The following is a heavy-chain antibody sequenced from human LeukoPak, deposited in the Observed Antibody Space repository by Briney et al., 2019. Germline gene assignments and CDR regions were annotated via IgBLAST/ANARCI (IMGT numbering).Heavy chain of an antibody. CDR2: IYTSGST. D-gene: IGHD6-6*01. J-gene: IGHJ4*02. CDR1: GGSISSYY. V-gene: IGHV4-4*09. CDR3: ARHALEYSSSFDY. Sequence: PSETLSLTCTVSGGSISSYYWRCIRQPPGEGLEGVGYIYTSGSTNYNPSLKSQVSISVETSQNQFSMKLSSVTAADTAVYYCARHALEYSSSFDYWGQGTLVTVSS.